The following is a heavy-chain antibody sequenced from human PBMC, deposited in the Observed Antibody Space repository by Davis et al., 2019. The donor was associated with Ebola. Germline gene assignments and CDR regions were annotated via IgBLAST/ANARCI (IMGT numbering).Heavy chain of an antibody. J-gene: IGHJ5*01. D-gene: IGHD3-3*01. CDR2: IRSKANSYAT. CDR3: TRRPPYDFWIWFDS. CDR1: GFTFSGSA. Sequence: GESLKISCAASGFTFSGSAMHWVRQASGKGLEWVGRIRSKANSYATAYAASVKGRFTISRDDSKNTAYLQMNSLKTEDTAVYYCTRRPPYDFWIWFDSWGQGTLVTVSS. V-gene: IGHV3-73*01.